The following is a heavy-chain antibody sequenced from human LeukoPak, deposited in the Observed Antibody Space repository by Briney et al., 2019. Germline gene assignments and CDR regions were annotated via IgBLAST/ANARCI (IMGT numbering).Heavy chain of an antibody. J-gene: IGHJ3*02. CDR1: GGSISSYY. D-gene: IGHD6-19*01. CDR2: IYTSGST. Sequence: SETLSLTCTVSGGSISSYYWSWIRQPAGKGLEWIGRIYTSGSTNYNPSLKSRVTMSVDTSKNQFSLKLSSVTAADTAVYYCARDVTRGWYYDAFDIWGQGTMVTVSS. V-gene: IGHV4-4*07. CDR3: ARDVTRGWYYDAFDI.